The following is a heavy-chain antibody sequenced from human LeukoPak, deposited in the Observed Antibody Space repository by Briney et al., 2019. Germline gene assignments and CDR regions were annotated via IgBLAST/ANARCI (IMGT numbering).Heavy chain of an antibody. CDR2: IYYSGST. CDR3: ARGFAGMSLDY. Sequence: SETLSLTCTVSGGSISSNSYYWSWIRQPPGKGLEWIGHIYYSGSTNYNPSLKSRVTISVDTSKNQFSLKLSSVAAADTAVYYCARGFAGMSLDYWGQGTLVTVSS. CDR1: GGSISSNSYY. J-gene: IGHJ4*02. D-gene: IGHD6-13*01. V-gene: IGHV4-61*01.